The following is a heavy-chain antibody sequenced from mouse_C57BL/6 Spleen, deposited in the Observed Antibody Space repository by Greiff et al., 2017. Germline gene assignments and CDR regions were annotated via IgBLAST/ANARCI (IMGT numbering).Heavy chain of an antibody. J-gene: IGHJ1*03. Sequence: EVKVVESGEGLVKPGGSLKLSCAASGFTFSSYAMSWVRQTPEKRLEWVAYISSGGDYIYYADTVKGRFTISRDNARNTLYLQMSSLKSEDTAMYYCTRGEGYFDVWGTGTTVTVSS. CDR1: GFTFSSYA. CDR3: TRGEGYFDV. CDR2: ISSGGDYI. V-gene: IGHV5-9-1*02.